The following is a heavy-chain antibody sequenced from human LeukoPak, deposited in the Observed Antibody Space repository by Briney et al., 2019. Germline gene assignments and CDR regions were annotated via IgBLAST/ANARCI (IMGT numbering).Heavy chain of an antibody. CDR1: GFTVSSNY. D-gene: IGHD2-21*01. V-gene: IGHV3-53*01. CDR2: SSSDDGT. CDR3: ARAPVTSCRGAFCYPFDL. J-gene: IGHJ4*02. Sequence: PGGSLRLSCAASGFTVSSNYMSWVRQVPGKGLEWVSATSSSDDGTYHADSVRGRFTIYRDNFRNTLYLQMNRLRVEDAALYYCARAPVTSCRGAFCYPFDLWGQGVLVTVSS.